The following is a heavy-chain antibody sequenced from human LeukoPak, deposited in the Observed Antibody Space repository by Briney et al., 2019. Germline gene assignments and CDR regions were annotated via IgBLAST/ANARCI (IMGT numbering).Heavy chain of an antibody. CDR2: INAGNGNT. D-gene: IGHD3-10*01. V-gene: IGHV1-3*01. Sequence: ASVKVSCKASGYTFTSYAMHWVRQAPGQRLEWMGWINAGNGNTKYSQKFQGRVTITRDTSASTAYMELSSLRSEDTAVYYCARDDNMGREVTAGYCDYWGQGTLVTVSS. J-gene: IGHJ4*02. CDR1: GYTFTSYA. CDR3: ARDDNMGREVTAGYCDY.